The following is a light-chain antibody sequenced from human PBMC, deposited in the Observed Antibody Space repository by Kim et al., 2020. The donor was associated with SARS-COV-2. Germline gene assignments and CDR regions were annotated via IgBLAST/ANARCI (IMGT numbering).Light chain of an antibody. CDR3: QSYDSDTRWV. CDR1: GGDIDSNY. V-gene: IGLV6-57*03. J-gene: IGLJ2*01. Sequence: LTQPHSMSESPGKTVTISCTRSGGDIDSNYVQWYQQRPGSAPTTVIYEDRQRPSVVTPRYSGSIDSSSNSAFLTISGLQTDDEADYYCQSYDSDTRWVFGGGTRLTVL. CDR2: EDR.